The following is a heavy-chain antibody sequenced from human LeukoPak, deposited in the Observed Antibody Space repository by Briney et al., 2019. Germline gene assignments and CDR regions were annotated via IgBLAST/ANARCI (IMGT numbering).Heavy chain of an antibody. CDR1: GSTFSSYA. J-gene: IGHJ6*02. V-gene: IGHV1-69*13. Sequence: SSLKLSCKASGSTFSSYAISWVRQATGQGLEWMGGIIAIFGTANYAQKFQGRVTITADESTSTAYMELSSVRSEATAVYYCARGRVLVWTAGYYYGMDVWGQGTTVTVSS. CDR3: ARGRVLVWTAGYYYGMDV. CDR2: IIAIFGTA. D-gene: IGHD2-21*01.